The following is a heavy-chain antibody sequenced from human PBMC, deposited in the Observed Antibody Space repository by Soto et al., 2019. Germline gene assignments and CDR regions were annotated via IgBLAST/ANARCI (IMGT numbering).Heavy chain of an antibody. D-gene: IGHD3-22*01. CDR1: GGSISSGGYS. V-gene: IGHV4-30-2*01. Sequence: SETLSLTCAVSGGSISSGGYSWSWIRQPPGKGLEWIGYTYHSGSTYYNPSLKSRVTISVDRSKNQFSLKLSSVTAADTAVYYCARAYYYDSSGQYYFDYWGQGTLVTVSS. CDR2: TYHSGST. J-gene: IGHJ4*02. CDR3: ARAYYYDSSGQYYFDY.